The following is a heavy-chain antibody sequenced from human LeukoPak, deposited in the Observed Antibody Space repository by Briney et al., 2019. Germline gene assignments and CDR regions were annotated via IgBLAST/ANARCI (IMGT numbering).Heavy chain of an antibody. CDR3: AGTGGYYYDSSGYYYPYYYYYMDV. CDR2: IKQDGSEK. CDR1: GFTFSSYW. V-gene: IGHV3-7*01. D-gene: IGHD3-22*01. J-gene: IGHJ6*03. Sequence: PGGSLRLPCAASGFTFSSYWMSWVRQAPGKGLEWVANIKQDGSEKYYVDSVKGRFTISRDNAKNSLYLQMNSLRAEDTAVYYCAGTGGYYYDSSGYYYPYYYYYMDVWGKGTTVTVSS.